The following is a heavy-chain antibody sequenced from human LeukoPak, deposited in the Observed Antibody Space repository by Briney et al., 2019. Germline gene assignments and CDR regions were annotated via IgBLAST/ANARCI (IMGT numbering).Heavy chain of an antibody. J-gene: IGHJ4*02. D-gene: IGHD6-13*01. Sequence: PGGSLRLSCAASGFTFSSYAMSWVRQAPGKGLEWVSVISGSGGSTYYADSVKGRFTISRDNSKNTLYLQMNSLRAEDTAVYYCAKRTYSSSFSQVDYWGQGTLVTVSS. CDR2: ISGSGGST. CDR1: GFTFSSYA. V-gene: IGHV3-23*01. CDR3: AKRTYSSSFSQVDY.